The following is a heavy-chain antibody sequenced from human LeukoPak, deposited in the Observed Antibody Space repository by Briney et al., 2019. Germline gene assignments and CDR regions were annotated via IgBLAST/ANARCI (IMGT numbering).Heavy chain of an antibody. CDR3: ARERHGYCSGGSCSDYYGMDV. V-gene: IGHV1-46*01. J-gene: IGHJ6*02. CDR2: INPSGGST. Sequence: ASVKVSCKACGYTFTSYYMHWGRQAPGQGLEWMGIINPSGGSTSYAQKFQGRVSLTRDMSTSTFYMELRSLRSEDTAVYYCARERHGYCSGGSCSDYYGMDVWGQGTTVTVSS. D-gene: IGHD2-15*01. CDR1: GYTFTSYY.